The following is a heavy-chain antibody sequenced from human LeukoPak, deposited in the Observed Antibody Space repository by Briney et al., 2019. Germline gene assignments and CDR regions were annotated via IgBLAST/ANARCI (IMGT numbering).Heavy chain of an antibody. Sequence: GGSLRLSCAASGFTFNIYWMTWVRQAPGKGLEWVANINHDGSEKYYVDSVKGRFTISRDNAENSLYLQMNSLRAEDTAVYYCARDPHRGGDYDYWGQGTLVTVSS. V-gene: IGHV3-7*05. J-gene: IGHJ4*02. CDR1: GFTFNIYW. D-gene: IGHD4-17*01. CDR3: ARDPHRGGDYDY. CDR2: INHDGSEK.